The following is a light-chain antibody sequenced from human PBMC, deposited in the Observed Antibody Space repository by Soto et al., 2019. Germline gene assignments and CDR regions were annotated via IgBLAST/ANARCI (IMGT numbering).Light chain of an antibody. CDR2: DVS. Sequence: QSALTQPRSVSGSPGQSVTISCTGTSSDVGGYNYVSWYQQHPGKAPKLMIYDVSRRPSGVPDRFSGSKSGNTASLTISGLQADDEADYYCCSYAGSYTYVFGTETKLTVL. V-gene: IGLV2-11*01. J-gene: IGLJ1*01. CDR3: CSYAGSYTYV. CDR1: SSDVGGYNY.